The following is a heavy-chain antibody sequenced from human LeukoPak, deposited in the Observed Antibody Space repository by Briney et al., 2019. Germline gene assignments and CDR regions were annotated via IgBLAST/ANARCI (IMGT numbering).Heavy chain of an antibody. J-gene: IGHJ6*03. CDR3: ARGTGTRIHYYYYMDV. CDR2: IYHSGST. CDR1: GYSISSGYY. D-gene: IGHD1-7*01. Sequence: NPSETLSLTCAVSGYSISSGYYWGWIRQPPGKGLEWIGSIYHSGSTYYNPSLKSRVTISVDTSKNQFSLKLSSVTAADTAVYYCARGTGTRIHYYYYMDVWGKGTTVTVSS. V-gene: IGHV4-38-2*01.